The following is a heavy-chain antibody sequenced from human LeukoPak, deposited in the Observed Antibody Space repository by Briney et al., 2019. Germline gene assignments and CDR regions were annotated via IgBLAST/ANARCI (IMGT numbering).Heavy chain of an antibody. D-gene: IGHD4-17*01. CDR2: ISSSSTYI. Sequence: AGGSLRLSCAASGFTFSDYYMSWIRQAPGKGLEWVSSISSSSTYIYYADSVKGRFTISRDNARNSLYLQVNTLRAEDTAVYYCARGDYGDPFDYWGQGTLVTVSS. V-gene: IGHV3-11*06. J-gene: IGHJ4*02. CDR3: ARGDYGDPFDY. CDR1: GFTFSDYY.